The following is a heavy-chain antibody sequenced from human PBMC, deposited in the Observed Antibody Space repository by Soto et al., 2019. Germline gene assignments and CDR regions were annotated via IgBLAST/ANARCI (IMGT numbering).Heavy chain of an antibody. CDR3: ARDRERGYSYGYFDY. CDR1: GGSSSSGSYY. J-gene: IGHJ4*02. V-gene: IGHV4-30-4*01. Sequence: SETLSLTCSVSGGSSSSGSYYWSWIRQPPGKGLEWLGYIYYSGSSYYNPSLKSRITISVDTSKNQFSLNLSSVTAADTAVYYCARDRERGYSYGYFDYWGQGTLVTVSS. D-gene: IGHD5-18*01. CDR2: IYYSGSS.